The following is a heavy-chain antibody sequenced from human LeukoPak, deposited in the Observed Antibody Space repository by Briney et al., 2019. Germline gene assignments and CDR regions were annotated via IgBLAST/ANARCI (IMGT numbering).Heavy chain of an antibody. CDR3: ARDYLSNLIVGGPFDY. V-gene: IGHV3-30*02. D-gene: IGHD1-26*01. Sequence: GGSLRLSSAASGFSFSGYGMHWVRQAPGKGLEWVAFIRYDGSNEYYADSVKGRFTISRDNSKNTLYLQMNSLRAEDTAVYYCARDYLSNLIVGGPFDYWGQGTLVTVSS. CDR1: GFSFSGYG. CDR2: IRYDGSNE. J-gene: IGHJ4*02.